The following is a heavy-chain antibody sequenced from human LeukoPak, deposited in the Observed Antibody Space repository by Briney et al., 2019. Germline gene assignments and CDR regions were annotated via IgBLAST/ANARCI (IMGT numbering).Heavy chain of an antibody. CDR1: GSTFSRYW. CDR3: ARVPGQQLS. J-gene: IGHJ5*02. D-gene: IGHD1-1*01. CDR2: VRSDGSDT. V-gene: IGHV3-74*01. Sequence: PGGSLRLSCAASGSTFSRYWMHWVRQAQGKGLVWVSRVRSDGSDTIYADSVKGRFTISRDNAKNTLYLQMDSLRAEDTAVYYCARVPGQQLSWGQGTLVTVSS.